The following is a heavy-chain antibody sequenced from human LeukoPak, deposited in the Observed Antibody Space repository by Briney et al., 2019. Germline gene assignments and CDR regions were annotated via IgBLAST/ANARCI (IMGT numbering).Heavy chain of an antibody. CDR2: IYYSGST. Sequence: SETLSLTCTVSGGSISSYYWSWIRQPPAKGRVCRGYIYYSGSTNYNPSLKSRVTISVDTSKHQFSLKLSSVTAADTAVYYCASTLAGLTMVRGDPLDYWGQGTLVTVSS. CDR1: GGSISSYY. J-gene: IGHJ4*02. D-gene: IGHD3-10*01. CDR3: ASTLAGLTMVRGDPLDY. V-gene: IGHV4-59*01.